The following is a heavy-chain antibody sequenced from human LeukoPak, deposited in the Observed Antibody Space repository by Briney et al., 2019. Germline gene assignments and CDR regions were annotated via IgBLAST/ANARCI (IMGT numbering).Heavy chain of an antibody. CDR2: IYSGGTT. CDR1: GFPVKSRY. J-gene: IGHJ4*02. CDR3: ASLEGGPSDGR. Sequence: PGGSLRLSCEVSGFPVKSRYMTWVRQPPGKGLECVAVIYSGGTTYHIDSVKGRFTISRDIFKSTMYLEMKNLRVEDTATYYCASLEGGPSDGRWGQGTLVIVSS. V-gene: IGHV3-53*01. D-gene: IGHD3-3*01.